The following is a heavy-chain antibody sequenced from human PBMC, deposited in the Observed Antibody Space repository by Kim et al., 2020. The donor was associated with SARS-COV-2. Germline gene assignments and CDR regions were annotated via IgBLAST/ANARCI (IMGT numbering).Heavy chain of an antibody. V-gene: IGHV3-9*01. Sequence: YADSVKGRFTISRDNAKNSLYLQMNSLRAEDTALYYCAKDRSSWGDAFDIWGQGTMVTVSS. CDR3: AKDRSSWGDAFDI. J-gene: IGHJ3*02. D-gene: IGHD6-13*01.